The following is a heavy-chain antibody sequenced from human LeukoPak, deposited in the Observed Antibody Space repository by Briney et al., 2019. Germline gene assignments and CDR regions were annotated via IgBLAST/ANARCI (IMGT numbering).Heavy chain of an antibody. CDR2: INPNSGGT. Sequence: GASVKVSCKASGFTFTAYHMHWVRQAPGQGLEWMGWINPNSGGTNYSQKFQGRVTMTRDTSISTAYMELRSLRSDDTAVYYCAKDDSYYDFWSTSYYYYYMDVWGKGTTVTVSS. V-gene: IGHV1-2*02. D-gene: IGHD3-3*01. CDR1: GFTFTAYH. J-gene: IGHJ6*03. CDR3: AKDDSYYDFWSTSYYYYYMDV.